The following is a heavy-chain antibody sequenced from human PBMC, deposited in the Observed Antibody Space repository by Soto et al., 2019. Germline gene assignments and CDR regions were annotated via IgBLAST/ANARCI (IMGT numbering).Heavy chain of an antibody. D-gene: IGHD6-19*01. CDR1: XGSXXSYX. CDR2: IYYSGST. Sequence: SEXXSXXXTVSXGSXXSYXXXXXXXXXGKRLECIGYIYYSGSTNYNPSLKSRVTISVDTSKNQFSLKLSSVTAADTAVYYCARHPAVARSMDWFDPWGQGTLVTVSS. V-gene: IGHV4-59*08. J-gene: IGHJ5*02. CDR3: ARHPAVARSMDWFDP.